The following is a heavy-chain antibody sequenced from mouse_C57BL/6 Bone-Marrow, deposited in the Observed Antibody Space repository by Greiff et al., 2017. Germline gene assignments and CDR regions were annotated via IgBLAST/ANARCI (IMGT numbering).Heavy chain of an antibody. CDR1: EYEFPSHD. D-gene: IGHD2-2*01. Sequence: EVMLVESGGGLVQPGESLKLSCESNEYEFPSHDMSWVRKTPEKRLELVAAINSDGGSTYYPDTMERRFIISRDNTKKALYLQMSSLRSDDTALYYCASIYYGYDGSYWGQGTLVTVSA. CDR2: INSDGGST. CDR3: ASIYYGYDGSY. J-gene: IGHJ3*01. V-gene: IGHV5-2*01.